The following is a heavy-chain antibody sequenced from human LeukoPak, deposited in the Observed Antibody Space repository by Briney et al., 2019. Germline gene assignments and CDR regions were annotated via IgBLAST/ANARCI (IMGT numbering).Heavy chain of an antibody. V-gene: IGHV1-18*01. D-gene: IGHD2-15*01. CDR3: ARDRQCSGGSCRHDY. CDR2: ISAYNGNT. Sequence: GASVKVSCKASGYTFTSYGISWVRQAPGQGLEWMGWISAYNGNTNYAQKPQGRVTMTTDTSTSTAYMELRSLRSDDTAVYYCARDRQCSGGSCRHDYWGQGTLVTVSS. CDR1: GYTFTSYG. J-gene: IGHJ4*02.